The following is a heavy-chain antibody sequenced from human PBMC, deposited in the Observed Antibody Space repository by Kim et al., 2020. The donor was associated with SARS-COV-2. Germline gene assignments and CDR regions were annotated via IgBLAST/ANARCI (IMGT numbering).Heavy chain of an antibody. CDR3: ANLVLYSYGFARSKIEDY. J-gene: IGHJ4*02. Sequence: GGSLRLSCAASGFTFSSYAMSWVRQAPGKGLEWVSAISGSGGSTYYADSVKGRFTISRDNSKNTLYLQMNSLRAEDTAVYYCANLVLYSYGFARSKIEDYWGQGTLVTVSS. CDR1: GFTFSSYA. CDR2: ISGSGGST. D-gene: IGHD5-18*01. V-gene: IGHV3-23*01.